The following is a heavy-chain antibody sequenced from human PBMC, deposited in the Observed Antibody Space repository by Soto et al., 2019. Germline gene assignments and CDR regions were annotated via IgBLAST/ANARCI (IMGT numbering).Heavy chain of an antibody. CDR1: GFTFSSNA. Sequence: EVQVLESGGGLVQPGGSLRLSCVASGFTFSSNAMSWVRQAPGKGLEGGSILSGSGDNTYYADSVKGSFTSSRDNFRKTLYLQMKNQRADDTAIYYCAKDLYRGITLIVYSTFDYWGQGTPVTVSS. CDR3: AKDLYRGITLIVYSTFDY. CDR2: LSGSGDNT. V-gene: IGHV3-23*01. J-gene: IGHJ4*02. D-gene: IGHD3-10*01.